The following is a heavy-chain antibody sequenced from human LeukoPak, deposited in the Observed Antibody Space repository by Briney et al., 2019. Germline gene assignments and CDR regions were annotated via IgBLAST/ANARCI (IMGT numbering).Heavy chain of an antibody. CDR1: GGSVSSGSYY. Sequence: SETLSLTCTVSGGSVSSGSYYWSWIRQPPGKGLEWIGHIYHTGSTNYNPSLKSRVTISVDTSKNQFSLKLTSVTAADTAVYYCARDVRTINVLTGYYRSYYFDYWGQGSLVTVSS. D-gene: IGHD3-9*01. J-gene: IGHJ4*02. CDR2: IYHTGST. V-gene: IGHV4-61*01. CDR3: ARDVRTINVLTGYYRSYYFDY.